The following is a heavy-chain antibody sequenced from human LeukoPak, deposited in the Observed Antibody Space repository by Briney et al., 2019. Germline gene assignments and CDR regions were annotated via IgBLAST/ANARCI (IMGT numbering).Heavy chain of an antibody. Sequence: GGSLRLSCAASGFTVSSNYMSWVRQAPGKGLEWVSVIYSSGSTYYADSVKGRFTISRDNSKSTLYIQMNSLRAEDTAVYYCAKATGYLLWGQGTLVTVSS. CDR1: GFTVSSNY. V-gene: IGHV3-53*01. J-gene: IGHJ4*02. CDR2: IYSSGST. D-gene: IGHD1-14*01. CDR3: AKATGYLL.